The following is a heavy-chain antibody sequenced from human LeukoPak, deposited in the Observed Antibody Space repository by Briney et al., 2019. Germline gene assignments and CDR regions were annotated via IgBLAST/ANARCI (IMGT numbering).Heavy chain of an antibody. D-gene: IGHD5-18*01. Sequence: SETLSLTCAVYGGSFSGYYWSWIRQPPGKGLEWIGEINHSGSTNYNPSLKSRVTISVDTSKNQFSLKLSSVTAADTAVYYCATTREYSYGPGYWGQGTLVTVSS. J-gene: IGHJ4*02. V-gene: IGHV4-34*01. CDR1: GGSFSGYY. CDR3: ATTREYSYGPGY. CDR2: INHSGST.